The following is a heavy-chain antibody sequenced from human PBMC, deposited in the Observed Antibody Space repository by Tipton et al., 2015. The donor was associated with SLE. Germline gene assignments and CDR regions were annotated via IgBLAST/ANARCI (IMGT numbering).Heavy chain of an antibody. D-gene: IGHD3-22*01. CDR2: INPNSGGT. CDR3: ARDYYDTNGYYSTGDAFHI. CDR1: GYTFTDYY. V-gene: IGHV1-2*06. J-gene: IGHJ3*02. Sequence: QVQLVQSGAEVKKPGASVKVSCKASGYTFTDYYMHWVRQAPGQGLEWMGRINPNSGGTNYAQKFQGRVTLSRDTSFTTAYMELSRLRSDDTAVYYCARDYYDTNGYYSTGDAFHIWGQGTMVTVSS.